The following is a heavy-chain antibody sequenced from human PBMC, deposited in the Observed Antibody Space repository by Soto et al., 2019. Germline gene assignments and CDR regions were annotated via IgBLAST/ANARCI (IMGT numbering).Heavy chain of an antibody. CDR2: FDPSDSYT. CDR1: GYSFASYW. J-gene: IGHJ6*02. D-gene: IGHD2-15*01. Sequence: GESLKISCKGSGYSFASYWIGWVRQMPGKGLEWMGRFDPSDSYTNYNPSFQGHVTISADKSISTAYVQWSSLKASDTAMYFCARHPYIGGLDVWGQGTTVTVSS. CDR3: ARHPYIGGLDV. V-gene: IGHV5-10-1*01.